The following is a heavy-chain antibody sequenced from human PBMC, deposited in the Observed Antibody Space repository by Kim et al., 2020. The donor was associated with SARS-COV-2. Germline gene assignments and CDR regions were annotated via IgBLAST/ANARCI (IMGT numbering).Heavy chain of an antibody. V-gene: IGHV4-4*07. CDR1: GDSISSYF. D-gene: IGHD3-10*01. Sequence: SETLSLTCNESGDSISSYFWSWIRQPAGKGLEWIGRIYSSGITNYNPSLKSRVTMSVDTSKNQFSVKLSSVTAADTAVYYCAREEATRGRGLDVWGQGTT. CDR3: AREEATRGRGLDV. J-gene: IGHJ6*02. CDR2: IYSSGIT.